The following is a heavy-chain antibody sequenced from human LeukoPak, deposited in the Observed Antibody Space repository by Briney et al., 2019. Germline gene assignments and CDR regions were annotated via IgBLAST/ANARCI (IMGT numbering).Heavy chain of an antibody. CDR2: IYYSGST. CDR3: ALYSSSSGSDY. D-gene: IGHD6-6*01. V-gene: IGHV4-59*01. J-gene: IGHJ4*02. CDR1: GGSISSYY. Sequence: SETLSLTCTVSGGSISSYYWSWIRQPPGKGLEWIGYIYYSGSTNYNPALKSRVTISVDTSKNQFSLKLSSVTAADTAVYYCALYSSSSGSDYWGQGTLVTVSS.